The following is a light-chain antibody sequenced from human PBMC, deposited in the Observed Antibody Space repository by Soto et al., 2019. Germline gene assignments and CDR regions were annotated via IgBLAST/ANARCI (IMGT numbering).Light chain of an antibody. CDR1: SSNIGSNT. CDR3: AAWDDSLNGHV. Sequence: QSVLTQPPSASGTPGQRVTISRPGSSSNIGSNTVNWYQQLPGTAPKLLIYSNNQRPSGVPDRFSGSKSGTSASLAISVLRSEDAAHYYCAAWDDSLNGHVFGTGTKVTVL. J-gene: IGLJ1*01. CDR2: SNN. V-gene: IGLV1-44*01.